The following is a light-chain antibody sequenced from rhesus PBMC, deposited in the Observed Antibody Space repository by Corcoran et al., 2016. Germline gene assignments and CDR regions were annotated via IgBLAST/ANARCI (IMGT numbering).Light chain of an antibody. J-gene: IGKJ4*01. CDR3: QQYNDLLT. CDR2: SAY. CDR1: VNVGSY. V-gene: IGKV3-40*03. Sequence: EIVMTQSPATPSLSPGETATLPCRASVNVGSYLAWYQQKPGPVPKLLVHSAYFRATGIPDRFSSSGSRTEFTHTISSLEPEDVGLYHCQQYNDLLTFGGGTKVGIK.